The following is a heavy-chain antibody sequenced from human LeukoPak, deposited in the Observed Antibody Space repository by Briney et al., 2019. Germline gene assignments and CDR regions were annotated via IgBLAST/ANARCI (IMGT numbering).Heavy chain of an antibody. Sequence: GASVKVSCKASGGTFNSYAISWVRQAPGQGLEWMGGIIPIFGTANHAQKFQGRVTITTDESTSTAYMELSSLRSEDTAVYYCARDSSGWYNHDAFGIWGQGTMVTVSS. CDR2: IIPIFGTA. V-gene: IGHV1-69*05. D-gene: IGHD6-19*01. CDR3: ARDSSGWYNHDAFGI. J-gene: IGHJ3*02. CDR1: GGTFNSYA.